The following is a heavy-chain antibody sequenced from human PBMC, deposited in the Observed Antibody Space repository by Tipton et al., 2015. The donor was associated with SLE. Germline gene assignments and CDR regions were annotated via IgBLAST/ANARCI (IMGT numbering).Heavy chain of an antibody. J-gene: IGHJ6*02. Sequence: SLRLSCAASGFTFSSYAMHWVRQAPGKGLEWVAVISYDGSNKYYADSVKGRFTISRDNSKNTLYLQMNSLRAEDTAVYYCARVPGGMDVWGQGTTVTVSS. CDR2: ISYDGSNK. CDR1: GFTFSSYA. V-gene: IGHV3-30*14. CDR3: ARVPGGMDV.